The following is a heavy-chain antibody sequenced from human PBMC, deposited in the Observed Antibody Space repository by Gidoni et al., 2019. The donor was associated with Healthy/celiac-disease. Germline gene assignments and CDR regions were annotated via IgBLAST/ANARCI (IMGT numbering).Heavy chain of an antibody. CDR2: IKSKTDGGTT. D-gene: IGHD6-19*01. Sequence: EVQLVESGGGLVKPGGSLSLSCAASGFTFSNAWMNWVRQAPGKGLGWVGRIKSKTDGGTTDYAAPVKGRFTISRDDSKNTLYLQMNSLKTEDTAVYYCLASSGWNQPFDYWGQGTLVTVSS. J-gene: IGHJ4*02. V-gene: IGHV3-15*07. CDR3: LASSGWNQPFDY. CDR1: GFTFSNAW.